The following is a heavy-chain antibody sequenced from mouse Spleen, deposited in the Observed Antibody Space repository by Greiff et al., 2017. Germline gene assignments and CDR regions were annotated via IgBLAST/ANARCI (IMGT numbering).Heavy chain of an antibody. Sequence: VQLQQSGPELVKPGASVKIPCKASGYTFTDYNMDWVKQSHGKSLEWIGDINPNNGGTIYNQKFKGKATLTVDKSSSTAYMELRSLTSEDTAVYFCARSRSGNYLAWFAYWGQGTLVTVSA. J-gene: IGHJ3*01. CDR1: GYTFTDYN. CDR3: ARSRSGNYLAWFAY. CDR2: INPNNGGT. V-gene: IGHV1-18*01. D-gene: IGHD2-1*01.